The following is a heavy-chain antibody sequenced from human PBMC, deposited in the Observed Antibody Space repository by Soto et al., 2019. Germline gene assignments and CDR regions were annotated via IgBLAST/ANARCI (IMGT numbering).Heavy chain of an antibody. J-gene: IGHJ6*02. CDR3: ARDRGTIFSGYGPPYYYYYGMDV. CDR1: GGTFSSYA. CDR2: IIPIFGTA. D-gene: IGHD5-12*01. Sequence: QVQLVQSGAEVKKPGSSVKVSCKASGGTFSSYAISWVRQAPGQGLEWMGGIIPIFGTANYAQKFQGRVTITADESTSTAYMELSSLRSEDTAVYYCARDRGTIFSGYGPPYYYYYGMDVWVQGTTVTVSS. V-gene: IGHV1-69*01.